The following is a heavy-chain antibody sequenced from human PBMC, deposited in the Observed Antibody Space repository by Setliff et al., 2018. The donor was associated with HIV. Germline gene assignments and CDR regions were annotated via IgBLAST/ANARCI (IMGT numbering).Heavy chain of an antibody. Sequence: KPSETLSLTCTVSGASISSGLYYWNWIRQPAGKGLEWIGRISSSGSTTYSPTLKSRVTISVDTSKNQFSLNLRFVTAADTAVYYCARDVGSSAWPFDYWGQGALVTVSS. J-gene: IGHJ4*02. D-gene: IGHD6-25*01. CDR1: GASISSGLYY. CDR3: ARDVGSSAWPFDY. V-gene: IGHV4-61*02. CDR2: ISSSGST.